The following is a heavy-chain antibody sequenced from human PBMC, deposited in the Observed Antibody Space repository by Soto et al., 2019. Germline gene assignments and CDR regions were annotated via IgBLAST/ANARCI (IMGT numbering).Heavy chain of an antibody. J-gene: IGHJ6*02. CDR2: IIPIFGTA. CDR1: GGTLRSYA. Sequence: VEVSRKASGGTLRSYAISWVRPAPGQGLEWMGGIIPIFGTANYVQKLQGRVTSTADDTSSTDYMELSSLRSDDTAVYYCATLLEYSGYDWFPYSSYGMDVWGQGTTVTVSS. CDR3: ATLLEYSGYDWFPYSSYGMDV. D-gene: IGHD5-12*01. V-gene: IGHV1-69*13.